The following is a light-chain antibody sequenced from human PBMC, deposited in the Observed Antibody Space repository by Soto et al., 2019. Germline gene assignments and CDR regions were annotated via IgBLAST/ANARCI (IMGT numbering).Light chain of an antibody. CDR2: DVS. CDR1: SSDVGGYNY. J-gene: IGLJ1*01. CDR3: CSYAGSDV. V-gene: IGLV2-11*01. Sequence: QSALTQPRSVSGSPGQSVTISCTGTSSDVGGYNYVSWYQQHPDKAPKLMIYDVSKRPSGVPDRFSGSKSGNTASLTISGLQAEDEADYYCCSYAGSDVFGTGTKLTVL.